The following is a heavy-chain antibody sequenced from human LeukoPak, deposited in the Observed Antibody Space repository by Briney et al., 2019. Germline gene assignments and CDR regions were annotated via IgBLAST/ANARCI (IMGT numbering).Heavy chain of an antibody. CDR3: ARFSSGWHRDY. Sequence: SETLSLTCTDSGGSISSSGYYWGWIRQPPGKGLEWIGSIYYSGSTYYNPSLKSRVTISVDTSKNQFSLKLSSVTAADTAVYYCARFSSGWHRDYWGQGTLVTVSS. V-gene: IGHV4-39*01. D-gene: IGHD6-19*01. J-gene: IGHJ4*02. CDR1: GGSISSSGYY. CDR2: IYYSGST.